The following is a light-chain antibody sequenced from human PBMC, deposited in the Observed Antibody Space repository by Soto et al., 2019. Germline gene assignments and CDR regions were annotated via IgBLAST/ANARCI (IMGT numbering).Light chain of an antibody. J-gene: IGKJ1*01. V-gene: IGKV1-5*01. CDR1: QNVSAW. CDR2: DVS. Sequence: DIQMTQSPSTLSPSVGDRVTITGRASQNVSAWLAVYQHEPRKAPTLLLFDVSNLESGVPSRFSGXGSGTEXXLTISSLQSDDFATYYCQQYDSYRTFGQGTKVDIK. CDR3: QQYDSYRT.